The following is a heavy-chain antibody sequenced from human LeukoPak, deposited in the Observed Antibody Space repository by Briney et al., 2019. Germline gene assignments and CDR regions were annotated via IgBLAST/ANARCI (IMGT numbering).Heavy chain of an antibody. J-gene: IGHJ4*02. Sequence: GGSLRLSCAASGFSFDDYAMHWVRQAPGKGLEWVSGISWNSGSIGHADSVKGRFTISRDNAKNSLYLQMNSLRAEDSALYYCAKDLELGGTYFGAGPGFDYWGQGTLVTVSS. CDR3: AKDLELGGTYFGAGPGFDY. V-gene: IGHV3-9*01. D-gene: IGHD1-26*01. CDR2: ISWNSGSI. CDR1: GFSFDDYA.